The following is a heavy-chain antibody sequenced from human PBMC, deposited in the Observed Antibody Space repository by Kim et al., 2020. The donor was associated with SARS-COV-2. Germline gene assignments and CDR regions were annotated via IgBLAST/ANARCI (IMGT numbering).Heavy chain of an antibody. Sequence: SETLSLTCTVSGGSLSSSSYYWGWIRQPPGKGLEWIGTAYYSGNTYYNPSLKRRVTISVDTSKNQFSLKLGSVTAADTAVYYCVRHQRYSSGCYGAFYY. CDR2: AYYSGNT. CDR3: VRHQRYSSGCYGAFYY. J-gene: IGHJ6*01. D-gene: IGHD6-19*01. CDR1: GGSLSSSSYY. V-gene: IGHV4-39*01.